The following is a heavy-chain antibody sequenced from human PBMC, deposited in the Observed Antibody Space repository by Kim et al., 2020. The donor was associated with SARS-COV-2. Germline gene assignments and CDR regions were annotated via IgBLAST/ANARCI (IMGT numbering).Heavy chain of an antibody. CDR2: INHSGRT. Sequence: SETLSLTCAVYGGSFSGYYWSWIRQSPGKGLEWIGEINHSGRTNYNPSLKSRVTISVDTSKNQFSLKLTSVTAADTAVYYCARRLSNTSGWGSHYCDLWGQGTLVTVSS. J-gene: IGHJ4*02. D-gene: IGHD3-10*01. CDR3: ARRLSNTSGWGSHYCDL. V-gene: IGHV4-34*01. CDR1: GGSFSGYY.